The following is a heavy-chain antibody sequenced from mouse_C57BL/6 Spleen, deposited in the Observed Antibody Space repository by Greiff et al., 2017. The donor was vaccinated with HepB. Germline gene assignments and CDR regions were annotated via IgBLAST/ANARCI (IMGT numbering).Heavy chain of an antibody. D-gene: IGHD1-1*01. J-gene: IGHJ1*03. Sequence: QVQLQQPGAELVKPGASVKMSCKASGYTFTSYWITWVKQRPGQGLEWIGDIYPGSGSTNYNEKFKSKATLTVDTSSSTAYVQLSSLTSEDSAVYYCARARGYSWYFDDWGTGTTVTVSS. CDR1: GYTFTSYW. CDR2: IYPGSGST. CDR3: ARARGYSWYFDD. V-gene: IGHV1-55*01.